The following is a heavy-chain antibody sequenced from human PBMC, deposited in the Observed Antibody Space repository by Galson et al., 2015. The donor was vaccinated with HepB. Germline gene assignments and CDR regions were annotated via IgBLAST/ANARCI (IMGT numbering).Heavy chain of an antibody. V-gene: IGHV3-21*01. CDR1: TFSFSRCS. CDR3: ARDLNDYGDHITGPDFYD. CDR2: ISRDGSYI. D-gene: IGHD4/OR15-4a*01. J-gene: IGHJ4*02. Sequence: SLRLSCAASTFSFSRCSLKWVRQAPGKGLEWVSSISRDGSYIYYADSVQGRFTISRDNAKNSMFLQMDSLTAEDTAIYYCARDLNDYGDHITGPDFYDWGQGTLVAVSS.